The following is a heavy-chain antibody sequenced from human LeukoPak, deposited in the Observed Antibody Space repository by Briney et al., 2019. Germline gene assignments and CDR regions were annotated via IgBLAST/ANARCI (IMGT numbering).Heavy chain of an antibody. CDR3: AKDLSRDGYNSLHY. D-gene: IGHD5-24*01. CDR1: GFTFGDYA. J-gene: IGHJ4*02. CDR2: INWDGGIT. V-gene: IGHV3-43D*04. Sequence: PGGSLRLSCAASGFTFGDYAMHWVRQAPGKGLEWVSRINWDGGITYYVDSVRGRLTISSDDSKKSLYLQVNSLRTESTALYYCAKDLSRDGYNSLHYWGQGTLVTVSS.